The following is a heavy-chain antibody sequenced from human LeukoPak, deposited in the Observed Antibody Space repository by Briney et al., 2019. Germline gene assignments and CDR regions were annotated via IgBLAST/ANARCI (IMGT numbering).Heavy chain of an antibody. D-gene: IGHD3-22*01. CDR1: GFTFSSYG. J-gene: IGHJ3*02. V-gene: IGHV3-33*01. CDR2: IWYDGSNK. CDR3: ARGTYYYDSSPRSGAFDI. Sequence: HPGGSLRLSCAASGFTFSSYGMPWVRQAPGKGLEWVAVIWYDGSNKYYADSVKGRFTISRDNSKNTLYLQMNSLRAEDTAVYYCARGTYYYDSSPRSGAFDIWGQGTMVTVSS.